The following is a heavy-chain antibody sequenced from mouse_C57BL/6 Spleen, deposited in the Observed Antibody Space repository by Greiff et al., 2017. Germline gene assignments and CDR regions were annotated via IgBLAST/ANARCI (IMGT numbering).Heavy chain of an antibody. D-gene: IGHD2-1*01. J-gene: IGHJ2*01. Sequence: QVQLQQPGAELVRPGSSVKLSFKASGYTFTRYWMHWVKQRPIQGLEWIGNIDPSDSEPHYNHKFKDKATLTVDKASSTAYMQLSSLTSEDSAVYYCARAGGYDNPFDCWGQGTTLTVSS. CDR1: GYTFTRYW. V-gene: IGHV1-52*01. CDR3: ARAGGYDNPFDC. CDR2: IDPSDSEP.